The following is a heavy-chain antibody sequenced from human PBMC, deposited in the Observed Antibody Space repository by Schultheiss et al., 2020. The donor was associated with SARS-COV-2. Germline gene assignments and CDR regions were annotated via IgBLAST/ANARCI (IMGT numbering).Heavy chain of an antibody. J-gene: IGHJ3*02. CDR3: AKVMYNWNDDAFDI. Sequence: GGSLRLSCAASGFTFSSYAMHWFRQAPGKGLEYVSAISSNGGSTYYANSVKGRFTISRDNSKNTLYLQMGSLRAEDTAVYYCAKVMYNWNDDAFDIWGQGTMVTVSS. CDR1: GFTFSSYA. CDR2: ISSNGGST. D-gene: IGHD1-1*01. V-gene: IGHV3-64*01.